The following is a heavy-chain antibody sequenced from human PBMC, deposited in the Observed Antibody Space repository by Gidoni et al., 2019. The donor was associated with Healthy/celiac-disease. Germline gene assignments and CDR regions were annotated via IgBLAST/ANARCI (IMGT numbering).Heavy chain of an antibody. J-gene: IGHJ4*02. CDR2: ISSSSSYI. CDR1: GFTFSSYS. D-gene: IGHD2-2*01. CDR3: ARQYCSSTSCYDSPFDY. V-gene: IGHV3-21*01. Sequence: EVQLVESGGGLVKPGGSLRLSCAASGFTFSSYSMNWVRQAPGKGLEWVSSISSSSSYIYYADSVKGRFTISRDNAKNSLYLQMNSLRAEDTAVYYCARQYCSSTSCYDSPFDYWGQGTLVTVSS.